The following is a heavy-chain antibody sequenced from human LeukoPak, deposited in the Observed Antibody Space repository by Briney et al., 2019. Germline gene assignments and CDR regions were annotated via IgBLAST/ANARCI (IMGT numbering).Heavy chain of an antibody. J-gene: IGHJ4*02. CDR1: GYTFSSYA. CDR2: IIPILGIA. D-gene: IGHD6-13*01. CDR3: ARGSSSWPYYFDY. Sequence: ASVKVSCKASGYTFSSYAISWVRQAPGQGLEWMGRIIPILGIANYAQKFQGRVTITADKSTSTAYMELSSLRSEDTAVYYCARGSSSWPYYFDYWGQGTLVTVSS. V-gene: IGHV1-69*04.